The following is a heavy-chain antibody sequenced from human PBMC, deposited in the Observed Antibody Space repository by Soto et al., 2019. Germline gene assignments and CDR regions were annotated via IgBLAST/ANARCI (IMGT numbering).Heavy chain of an antibody. CDR1: GGTFSSSA. Sequence: QVQLVQPGAEVKKPGSSLKVSCKASGGTFSSSAFSWVRQAPVQGLEWMGGIMPIFRTADYAQKFQYTVTITAAESTRTAYMELSILSSEATGVFYCAVDKERQQLGGNYYSVMDVWCQGTTVSVSS. V-gene: IGHV1-69*12. J-gene: IGHJ6*02. CDR3: AVDKERQQLGGNYYSVMDV. D-gene: IGHD6-25*01. CDR2: IMPIFRTA.